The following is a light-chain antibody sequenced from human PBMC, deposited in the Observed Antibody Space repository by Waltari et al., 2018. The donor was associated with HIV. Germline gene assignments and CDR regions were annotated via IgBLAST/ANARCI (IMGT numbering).Light chain of an antibody. V-gene: IGKV1-5*03. J-gene: IGKJ2*01. CDR2: KAS. Sequence: IQMTQSPSILSASVGDRVTITCRASQNVESWLAWYQQRPRRAPKLLIYKASTLEYGVPARFTGSGSGTNFTLTINSLQPDDFATYYCQQYNSDFYTFGLGTRL. CDR3: QQYNSDFYT. CDR1: QNVESW.